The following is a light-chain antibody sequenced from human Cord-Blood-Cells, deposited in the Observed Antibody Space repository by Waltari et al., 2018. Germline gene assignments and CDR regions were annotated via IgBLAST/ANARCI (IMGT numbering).Light chain of an antibody. CDR1: SSDVGSYNL. Sequence: QSALTQPASVSGSPGQSITISCTGTSSDVGSYNLVSWYQQHPGKATTLMIYEVSKRPSGVSTRFSGSKSGNTASLTISGLQAEDEADYYCCSYAGSSTYVFGTGTKVTVL. V-gene: IGLV2-23*02. CDR2: EVS. J-gene: IGLJ1*01. CDR3: CSYAGSSTYV.